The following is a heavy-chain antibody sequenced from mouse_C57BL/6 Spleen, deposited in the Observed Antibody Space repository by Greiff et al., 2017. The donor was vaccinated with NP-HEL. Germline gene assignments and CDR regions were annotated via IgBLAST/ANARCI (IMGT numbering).Heavy chain of an antibody. V-gene: IGHV1-52*01. D-gene: IGHD2-4*01. CDR1: GYTFTSYW. CDR3: ARYYDYDSLYFDV. CDR2: IDPSDSET. J-gene: IGHJ1*03. Sequence: QVQLQQSGAELVRPGSSVKLSCKASGYTFTSYWMNWVKQRPIQGLEWIGNIDPSDSETNYNQKFKDKATLTVDKSSSTAYMQLISLTSEDSAVYYCARYYDYDSLYFDVWGTGTTVTVSS.